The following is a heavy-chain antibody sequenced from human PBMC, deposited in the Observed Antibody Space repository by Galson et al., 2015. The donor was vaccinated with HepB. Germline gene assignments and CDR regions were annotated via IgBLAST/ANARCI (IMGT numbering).Heavy chain of an antibody. D-gene: IGHD6-19*01. Sequence: LSLTCSVYDGSFIGYYWSWIRQPPGKGLEWIGEINHSGSAHYSPSLKSRVTISINTSKNQFSLKLNSVTAADTAVYYCARDGSGWYIPHFDYWGQGSLVTVSS. CDR3: ARDGSGWYIPHFDY. J-gene: IGHJ4*02. CDR1: DGSFIGYY. CDR2: INHSGSA. V-gene: IGHV4-34*01.